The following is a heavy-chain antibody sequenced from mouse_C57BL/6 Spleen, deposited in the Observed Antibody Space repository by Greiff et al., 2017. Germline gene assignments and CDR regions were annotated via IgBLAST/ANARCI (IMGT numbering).Heavy chain of an antibody. CDR3: ARWRAGHFDD. CDR2: IYPGGGYT. D-gene: IGHD4-1*01. V-gene: IGHV1-63*01. Sequence: QVQLQQSGAELVRPGTSVKLSCKASGYTFTNYWIGWAKQRPGHGLEWIGDIYPGGGYTNYNEKFKGKATLTADKSSSTASMQFSSLTSEDSAIYYGARWRAGHFDDWGQGTPRTVSS. CDR1: GYTFTNYW. J-gene: IGHJ2*01.